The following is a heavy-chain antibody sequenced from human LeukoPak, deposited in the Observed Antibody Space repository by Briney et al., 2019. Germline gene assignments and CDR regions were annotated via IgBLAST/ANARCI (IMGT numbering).Heavy chain of an antibody. CDR1: GGSISSSSYY. CDR3: ARLEVGVPAATSRFFDY. CDR2: IYHSGST. J-gene: IGHJ4*02. D-gene: IGHD2-2*01. Sequence: PSETLSLTCTVSGGSISSSSYYWGWIRQPPGKGLEWIGSIYHSGSTNYNPSLKSRVTISVDKSKNQFSLKLNSVTAADTAVYFCARLEVGVPAATSRFFDYWGQGTLVTVSS. V-gene: IGHV4-39*07.